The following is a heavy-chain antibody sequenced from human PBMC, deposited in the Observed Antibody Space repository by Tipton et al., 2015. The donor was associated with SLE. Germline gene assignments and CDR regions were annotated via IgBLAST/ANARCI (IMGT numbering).Heavy chain of an antibody. CDR3: ARETGTYYSTWFDS. Sequence: LRLSCDIFGYYISDHLWGWIRQPPGKGLEWIGSLYRSGSTVYNPSLKSRVTVSEDTSKNQVSLILRSVTAADTATYSCARETGTYYSTWFDSWGQGTLVTVSS. CDR1: GYYISDHL. CDR2: LYRSGST. J-gene: IGHJ5*01. D-gene: IGHD1-26*01. V-gene: IGHV4-38-2*02.